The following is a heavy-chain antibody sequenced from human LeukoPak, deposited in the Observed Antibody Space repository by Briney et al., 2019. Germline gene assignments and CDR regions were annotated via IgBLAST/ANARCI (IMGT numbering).Heavy chain of an antibody. CDR3: ARVAHSSSSFEGYYFDY. Sequence: SETLSLTCTVSGGSIDNYYWTWIRQPPGKGLEWIGYIYYSGSTNYNPSLKSRVTISVDTSKNQFSLKLSSVTAADTAVYYCARVAHSSSSFEGYYFDYWGQGTLVTVSS. CDR2: IYYSGST. J-gene: IGHJ4*02. CDR1: GGSIDNYY. D-gene: IGHD6-6*01. V-gene: IGHV4-59*01.